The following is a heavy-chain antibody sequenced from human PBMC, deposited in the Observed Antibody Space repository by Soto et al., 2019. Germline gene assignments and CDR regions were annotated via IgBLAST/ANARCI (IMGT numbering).Heavy chain of an antibody. J-gene: IGHJ4*02. CDR1: GFTFSTHS. Sequence: EVQLVESGGGLVQPGGSLRLSCAASGFTFSTHSMNWVRQAPGKGLEWISYITSSGVTMYADSVKGRFTISRDNAKNSLYLKMNSLRAEDTAVYFCVGEVGFQLIYWGQGTLVTVSS. CDR2: ITSSGVT. D-gene: IGHD2-2*01. CDR3: VGEVGFQLIY. V-gene: IGHV3-48*01.